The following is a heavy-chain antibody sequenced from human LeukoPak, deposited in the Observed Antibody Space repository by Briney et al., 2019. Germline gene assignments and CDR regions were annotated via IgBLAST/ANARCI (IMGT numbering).Heavy chain of an antibody. Sequence: PGGSLRLSCAASGFTFYKYWMSWVRQAPGKGLEWVANIKQDGSEKYYVDSVKGRFTISRDNAENSLFLQMNSLRAEDTAVYFCASAGGDSRSPLPFYYWGQGTLVTVSS. V-gene: IGHV3-7*03. CDR2: IKQDGSEK. CDR3: ASAGGDSRSPLPFYY. D-gene: IGHD6-6*01. J-gene: IGHJ4*02. CDR1: GFTFYKYW.